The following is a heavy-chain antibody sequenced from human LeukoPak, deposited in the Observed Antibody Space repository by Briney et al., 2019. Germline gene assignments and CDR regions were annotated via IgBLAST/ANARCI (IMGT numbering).Heavy chain of an antibody. J-gene: IGHJ4*02. CDR3: ARDSAGVDY. D-gene: IGHD2-8*01. CDR1: GGSISSGGYY. Sequence: SETLSLTCTVSGGSISSGGYYWSWIRQPPGKGLEWIGYIYHSGSTYYNPSLKSRVTISVDRSKNQFSLELSSVTAADTAVYYRARDSAGVDYWGQGTLVTVSS. V-gene: IGHV4-30-2*01. CDR2: IYHSGST.